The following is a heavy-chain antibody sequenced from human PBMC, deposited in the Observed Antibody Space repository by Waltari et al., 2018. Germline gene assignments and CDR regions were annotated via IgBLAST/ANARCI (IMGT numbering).Heavy chain of an antibody. V-gene: IGHV4-39*07. CDR2: IYYSGST. CDR1: GGSISSSSYY. CDR3: ARRQFRVMDLFFDY. Sequence: QLQLQESGPGLVKPSETLSLTCTVSGGSISSSSYYWGWIRQPPGKGLEWIGSIYYSGSTYYNPSLKSRVTISVDTSKNQFSLKLSSVTAADTAVYYCARRQFRVMDLFFDYWGQGTLVTVSS. D-gene: IGHD3-16*01. J-gene: IGHJ4*02.